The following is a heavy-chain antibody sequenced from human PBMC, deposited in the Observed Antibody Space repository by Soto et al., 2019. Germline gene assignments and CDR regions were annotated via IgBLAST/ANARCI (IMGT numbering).Heavy chain of an antibody. V-gene: IGHV3-23*01. D-gene: IGHD3-16*01. CDR1: GINLINHA. J-gene: IGHJ4*02. CDR2: VSETGTVT. Sequence: LRLSCVASGINLINHAMTWVRQAPGKGLEWVSTVSETGTVTYYADSVKGRFTISRDNSRNTLYLQLNNLRAEDTAVYYCVTGSSGTRGEDFWGPGALVTVSS. CDR3: VTGSSGTRGEDF.